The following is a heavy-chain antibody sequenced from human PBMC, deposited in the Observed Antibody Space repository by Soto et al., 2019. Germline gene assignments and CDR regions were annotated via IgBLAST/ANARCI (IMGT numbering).Heavy chain of an antibody. V-gene: IGHV4-30-4*01. J-gene: IGHJ5*02. CDR2: IHDSGNT. CDR3: ARARGGDSGDYASLFDR. D-gene: IGHD4-17*01. CDR1: GGSVSIGDYL. Sequence: SETLSLTCTVFGGSVSIGDYLWSWIRQHPGKGLEWIGYIHDSGNTYYNPSLKSRVTISLDTSKNQFSLKVTSMTAADTAVYFCARARGGDSGDYASLFDRWGQGNLVTVSS.